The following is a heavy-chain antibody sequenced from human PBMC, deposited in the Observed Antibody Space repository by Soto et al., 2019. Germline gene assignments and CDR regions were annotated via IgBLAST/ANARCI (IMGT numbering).Heavy chain of an antibody. CDR3: ARERGYGDYDSGY. J-gene: IGHJ4*02. Sequence: SVKVSCKASGCTFSSYAISWVRQAPGQGLEWMGGIIPIFGTANYAQKFQGRVTMTADTSTSTAYMELRSLRSDDTAVYYCARERGYGDYDSGYWGQGTLVTVSS. CDR1: GCTFSSYA. CDR2: IIPIFGTA. D-gene: IGHD4-17*01. V-gene: IGHV1-69*06.